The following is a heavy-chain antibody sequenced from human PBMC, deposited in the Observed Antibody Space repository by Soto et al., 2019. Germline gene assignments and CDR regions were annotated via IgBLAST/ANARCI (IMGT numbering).Heavy chain of an antibody. D-gene: IGHD3-3*01. CDR3: AHRVLRTVFGLVTTTAISFDF. Sequence: QITLNESGPTQVKPRQTLTLTCTFSGFSLTTSGVGVGWIRQSPGKAPEWLALIYWDDDKRDSPSLKSRLTITKDTSKNQVVLTMADLDPADTATYYCAHRVLRTVFGLVTTTAISFDFWGQGTPVAVSS. CDR1: GFSLTTSGVG. V-gene: IGHV2-5*02. CDR2: IYWDDDK. J-gene: IGHJ4*02.